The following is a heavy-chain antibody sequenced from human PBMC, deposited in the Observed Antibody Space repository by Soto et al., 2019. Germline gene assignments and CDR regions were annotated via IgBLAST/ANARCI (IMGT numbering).Heavy chain of an antibody. CDR3: AAICGGDCYTDAFDI. V-gene: IGHV1-2*02. D-gene: IGHD2-21*02. J-gene: IGHJ3*02. CDR2: INPNSGGT. CDR1: GYTFTGYY. Sequence: ASVKVSCKASGYTFTGYYIHWVRQAPVQGLEWMGWINPNSGGTNYAQKFQGRVTMNRDTSISTAYMELSRLRSDDTAVYYCAAICGGDCYTDAFDIWGQGTMVTVSS.